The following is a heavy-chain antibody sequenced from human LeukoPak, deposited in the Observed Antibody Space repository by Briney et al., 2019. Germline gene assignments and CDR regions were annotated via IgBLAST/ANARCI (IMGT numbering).Heavy chain of an antibody. Sequence: PGGSLRLSCAASGFTFSSYSMNWVRQAPGKGLEWVSSISSSSSYIYYADSEKGRFTISRDNAKNSLYLQMNSLRAEDTAVYYCASGIWSGYPYFDYWGQGTLATVSS. V-gene: IGHV3-21*01. CDR3: ASGIWSGYPYFDY. CDR1: GFTFSSYS. CDR2: ISSSSSYI. D-gene: IGHD3-3*01. J-gene: IGHJ4*02.